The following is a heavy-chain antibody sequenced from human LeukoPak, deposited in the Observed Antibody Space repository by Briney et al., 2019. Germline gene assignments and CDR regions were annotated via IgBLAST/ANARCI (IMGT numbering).Heavy chain of an antibody. CDR1: GGTFSSYA. CDR2: IIPIFGTA. V-gene: IGHV1-69*05. D-gene: IGHD3-10*01. CDR3: ARDRVDYGSGSYHWFDP. J-gene: IGHJ5*02. Sequence: GSSVKASCKASGGTFSSYAISWVRQAPGQGLEWMGGIIPIFGTANYAQKFQGRVTITTDESTSTAYMELSSLRSEDTAVYYCARDRVDYGSGSYHWFDPWGQGTLVTVSS.